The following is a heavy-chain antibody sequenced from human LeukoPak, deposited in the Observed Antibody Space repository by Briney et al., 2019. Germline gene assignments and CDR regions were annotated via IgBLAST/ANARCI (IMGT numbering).Heavy chain of an antibody. J-gene: IGHJ4*02. D-gene: IGHD4/OR15-4a*01. CDR1: NGSLSEYY. CDR2: INHSGST. V-gene: IGHV4-34*01. CDR3: AGWNAHYHFFDY. Sequence: SETLSLTCAVYNGSLSEYYWSWFRQPPGKGLEWIGEINHSGSTTYNPSLQSRVTMSVDTSKNQFSLEVSSVTAADTAVYYCAGWNAHYHFFDYWVPGIPLTVSS.